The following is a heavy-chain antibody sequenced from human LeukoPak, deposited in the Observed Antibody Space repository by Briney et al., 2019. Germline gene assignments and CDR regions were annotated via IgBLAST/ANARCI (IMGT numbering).Heavy chain of an antibody. J-gene: IGHJ5*02. Sequence: SQTLSLTCTVSGGSISSGGYYWSWTRQHPGKGLEWIGYIYYSGSTYYNPSLKSRVTISVDTSKNQFSLKLSSVTAADTAVYYCARDRYCSGGSCYSNWFDPWGQGTLVTVSS. CDR1: GGSISSGGYY. D-gene: IGHD2-15*01. V-gene: IGHV4-31*03. CDR3: ARDRYCSGGSCYSNWFDP. CDR2: IYYSGST.